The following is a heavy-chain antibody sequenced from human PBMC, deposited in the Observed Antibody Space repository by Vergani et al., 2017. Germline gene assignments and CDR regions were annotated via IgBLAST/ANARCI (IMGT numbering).Heavy chain of an antibody. Sequence: QITLKESGPTLVKPTQTLTLTCTFSGFSLSTSGVGVGWIRQPPGKALEWLALIYRDDDKRYSPSLKSRLTITKDTSKNQVVLTMTNMDPVDTATYYCAHRRAYYYGSGSYYEFDYWGQGTLVTVSS. CDR1: GFSLSTSGVG. D-gene: IGHD3-10*01. CDR2: IYRDDDK. J-gene: IGHJ4*02. V-gene: IGHV2-5*02. CDR3: AHRRAYYYGSGSYYEFDY.